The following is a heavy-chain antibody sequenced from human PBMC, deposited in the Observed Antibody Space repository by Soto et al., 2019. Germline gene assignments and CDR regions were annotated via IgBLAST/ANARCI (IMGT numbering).Heavy chain of an antibody. CDR2: IIPIFGTA. D-gene: IGHD5-12*01. CDR1: GGTFSSYA. CDR3: ARDKEGYTGYDLSYYYYYGIDV. J-gene: IGHJ6*02. V-gene: IGHV1-69*13. Sequence: SVKVSCKASGGTFSSYAISWVRQAPGQGLEWMGGIIPIFGTANYAQKFQGRVTITADESTSTAYMELSSLRSEDTAVYYCARDKEGYTGYDLSYYYYYGIDVWGQGTTVTIYS.